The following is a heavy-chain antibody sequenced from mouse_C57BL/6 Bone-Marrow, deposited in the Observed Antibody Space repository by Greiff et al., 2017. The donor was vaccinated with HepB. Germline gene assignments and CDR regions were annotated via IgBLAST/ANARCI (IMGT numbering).Heavy chain of an antibody. V-gene: IGHV5-16*01. Sequence: EVKLMESEGGLVQPGSSMKLSCTASGFTFSDYYMAWVRQVPEKGLEWVANINYDGSSTYYLDSLKSRFIISRDNAKNILYLQMSSLKSEDTATYYCARVDYDYDLFAYWGQGTLVTVSA. D-gene: IGHD2-4*01. CDR1: GFTFSDYY. J-gene: IGHJ3*01. CDR2: INYDGSST. CDR3: ARVDYDYDLFAY.